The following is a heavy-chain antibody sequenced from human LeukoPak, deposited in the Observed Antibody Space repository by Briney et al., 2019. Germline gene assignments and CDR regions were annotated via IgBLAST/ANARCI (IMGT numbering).Heavy chain of an antibody. Sequence: SVKVSCKASGGTFSSYAISWVRQAPGQGLEWMGRIIPILGIANYAQEFQGRVTITADKSTSTAYMELSSLRSEDTAVYYCAREYYGELDAFDIWGQGTMVTVSS. V-gene: IGHV1-69*04. J-gene: IGHJ3*02. CDR3: AREYYGELDAFDI. CDR1: GGTFSSYA. D-gene: IGHD4-17*01. CDR2: IIPILGIA.